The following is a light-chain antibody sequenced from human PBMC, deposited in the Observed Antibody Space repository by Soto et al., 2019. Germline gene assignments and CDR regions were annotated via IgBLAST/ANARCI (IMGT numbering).Light chain of an antibody. CDR1: QGISTY. J-gene: IGKJ1*01. CDR2: GAS. CDR3: QGLSTYPRT. V-gene: IGKV1-9*01. Sequence: DIQLTQSPSFLSASVRDTVTITCRASQGISTYLAWYQQKPGKAPKNLIYGASTLQSGVPSRFSGSGSGTEFTLTISSLQPEDFATYYCQGLSTYPRTFGQGTKVEIK.